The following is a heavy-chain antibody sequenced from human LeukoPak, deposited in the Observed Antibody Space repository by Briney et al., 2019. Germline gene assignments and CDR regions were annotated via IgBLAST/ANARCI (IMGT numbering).Heavy chain of an antibody. V-gene: IGHV3-30*02. D-gene: IGHD3-22*01. J-gene: IGHJ6*03. CDR3: AKDGGGYYPSYYYYMDV. CDR2: IRYDGSNK. Sequence: GGSLRLSCAASGFTFSSYGMHWVRQAPGKGLEWVAFIRYDGSNKYYADSVRGRFTISRDNSKNTLYLQMNSLRAEDTAVYYCAKDGGGYYPSYYYYMDVWGKGTTVTISS. CDR1: GFTFSSYG.